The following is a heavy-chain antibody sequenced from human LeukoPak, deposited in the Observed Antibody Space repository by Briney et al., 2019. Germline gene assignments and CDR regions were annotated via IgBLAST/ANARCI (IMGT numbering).Heavy chain of an antibody. D-gene: IGHD2-2*01. V-gene: IGHV3-21*01. CDR3: ARDLWGYCSSTSCNDY. J-gene: IGHJ4*02. Sequence: KSGGSLRLSCAASGFTFSSYSMNWVRQAPGKGLEWVSSISSSSSYIYYADSVKGRFTISRDNAKNSLYLQMSSLRAEDTAVYYCARDLWGYCSSTSCNDYWGQGTLVTVSS. CDR2: ISSSSSYI. CDR1: GFTFSSYS.